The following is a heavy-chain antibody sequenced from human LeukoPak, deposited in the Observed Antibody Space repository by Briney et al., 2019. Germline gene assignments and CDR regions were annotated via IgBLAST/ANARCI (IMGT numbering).Heavy chain of an antibody. D-gene: IGHD6-13*01. CDR2: INHSGST. V-gene: IGHV4-34*01. Sequence: SETLSLTCAVYGGSFSGYYWSWIRQPPGKGLEWIGEINHSGSTNYNPSLKSRVTISVDTSKNQFSLKLSSVTAADTAVYYCARADSSSWYNFYYWGQGTLVTVSS. CDR3: ARADSSSWYNFYY. J-gene: IGHJ4*02. CDR1: GGSFSGYY.